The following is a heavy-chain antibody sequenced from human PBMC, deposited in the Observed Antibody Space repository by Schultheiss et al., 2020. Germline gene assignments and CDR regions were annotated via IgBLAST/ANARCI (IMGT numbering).Heavy chain of an antibody. Sequence: GGSLRLSCAASGFTFSSYSMNWVRQAPGKGLEWVSAISGSGGSTYYADSVKGRFTISRENAKNSLYLQMNSLRAGDTAVYYCARDMTHPDYYYYGMDVWGQGTTVTVS. D-gene: IGHD2-21*02. J-gene: IGHJ6*02. CDR2: ISGSGGST. CDR1: GFTFSSYS. V-gene: IGHV3-21*01. CDR3: ARDMTHPDYYYYGMDV.